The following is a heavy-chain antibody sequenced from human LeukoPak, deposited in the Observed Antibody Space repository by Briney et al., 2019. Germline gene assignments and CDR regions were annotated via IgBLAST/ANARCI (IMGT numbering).Heavy chain of an antibody. CDR2: ISSSSSYI. CDR3: ARAPYYYGSGILFYFDY. D-gene: IGHD3-10*01. J-gene: IGHJ4*02. V-gene: IGHV3-21*01. Sequence: GGSLRLSCAASGFTFSSYSMNWVRQAPGKGLEWVSSISSSSSYIYYADSVKGRFTISRDNAKNSLYLQMNSLRAEDAAVYYCARAPYYYGSGILFYFDYWGQGTLVTVSP. CDR1: GFTFSSYS.